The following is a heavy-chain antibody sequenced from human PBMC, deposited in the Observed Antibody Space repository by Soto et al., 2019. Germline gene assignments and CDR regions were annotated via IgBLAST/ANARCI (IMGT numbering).Heavy chain of an antibody. CDR1: GGPFSSYA. CDR3: ARVYYYGSGSYSHLRD. CDR2: IVPIFGTV. D-gene: IGHD3-10*01. Sequence: QVQLVQSGAEVKKPGSSVKVSCKVSGGPFSSYAISWVRQAPGQGLEWMGGIVPIFGTVNYAQKFQGRIASSADESASTAYIALSSLRSEDTAVYYCARVYYYGSGSYSHLRDWGQGTLVTVSS. J-gene: IGHJ4*02. V-gene: IGHV1-69*01.